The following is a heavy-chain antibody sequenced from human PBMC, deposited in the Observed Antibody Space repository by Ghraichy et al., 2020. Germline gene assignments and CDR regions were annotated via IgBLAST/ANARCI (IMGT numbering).Heavy chain of an antibody. D-gene: IGHD3-22*01. CDR3: TRDSSTYYYDSSGYWYDNFQH. CDR2: IRSKAYGGTT. J-gene: IGHJ1*01. CDR1: GFTFGDYA. V-gene: IGHV3-49*03. Sequence: GGSLRLSCTASGFTFGDYAMSWFRQAPGKGLEWVGFIRSKAYGGTTEYAASVKGRFTISRDDSKSIAYLQMNSLKTEDTAVYYCTRDSSTYYYDSSGYWYDNFQHWGQGTLVTVSS.